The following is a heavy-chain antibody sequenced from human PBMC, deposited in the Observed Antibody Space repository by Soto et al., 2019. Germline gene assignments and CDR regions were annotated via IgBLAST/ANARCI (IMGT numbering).Heavy chain of an antibody. D-gene: IGHD5-18*01. CDR2: ISWNSAST. J-gene: IGHJ6*02. Sequence: DVQLVESGGGLVEPGKSLRLSCVVSGFTYEDFAMHWVRQAPGKGLEWVSGISWNSASTGYADSVTGRFTISRDNAKNSLYLQIRNLTGDDTAMYYCVKDFRRYTNGLDVWGPGTSVTVSS. V-gene: IGHV3-9*01. CDR3: VKDFRRYTNGLDV. CDR1: GFTYEDFA.